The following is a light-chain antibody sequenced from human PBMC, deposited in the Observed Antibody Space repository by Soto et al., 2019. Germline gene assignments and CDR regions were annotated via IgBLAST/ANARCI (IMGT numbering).Light chain of an antibody. CDR1: QSISSW. Sequence: DIQMTQSQSTLSASVGDRVTITCRASQSISSWLAWYQQKPGKVPKLLIYNASTLQSGVPSRFSGSGSGTEFTLTISSLQPDDFATYYCQQYISYPWTFGQGTKVEIK. J-gene: IGKJ1*01. CDR3: QQYISYPWT. V-gene: IGKV1-5*03. CDR2: NAS.